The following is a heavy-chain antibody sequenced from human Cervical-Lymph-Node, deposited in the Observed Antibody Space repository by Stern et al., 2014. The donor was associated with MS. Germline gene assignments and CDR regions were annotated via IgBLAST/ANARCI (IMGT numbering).Heavy chain of an antibody. D-gene: IGHD3-22*01. CDR3: AAAPLAFYYDTSAYYNNY. CDR1: RYTLTELS. V-gene: IGHV1-24*01. Sequence: QVQLVQSGAEVKKPGASVKVSCKVSRYTLTELSVHWVRQAPGKGLEWMGGFDPEDGEIIYAQRFQGRVTMTEDASTDTAYMELSSLTSEDTAVYYCAAAPLAFYYDTSAYYNNYWGQGTLVTVSS. J-gene: IGHJ4*02. CDR2: FDPEDGEI.